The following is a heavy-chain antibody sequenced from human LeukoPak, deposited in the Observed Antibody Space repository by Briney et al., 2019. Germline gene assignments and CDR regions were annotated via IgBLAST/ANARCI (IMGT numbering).Heavy chain of an antibody. CDR1: GFTFSSYW. D-gene: IGHD4-17*01. V-gene: IGHV3-74*01. Sequence: GGSLRLSXAASGFTFSSYWMHWVRQAPGKGVVWVSRINSDGSSTSYADSVKGRFTISRDNAKNTLYLQMNSLRAEDTAVYYCARGNGDYEGGLDYWGQGTLVTVSS. J-gene: IGHJ4*02. CDR3: ARGNGDYEGGLDY. CDR2: INSDGSST.